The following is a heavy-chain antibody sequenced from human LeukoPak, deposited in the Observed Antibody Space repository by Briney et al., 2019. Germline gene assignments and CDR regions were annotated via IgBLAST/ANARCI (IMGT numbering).Heavy chain of an antibody. D-gene: IGHD3-10*01. CDR2: IIPIFGTP. CDR1: GGTFSSYA. CDR3: ARYGYYGSGSYQFDY. Sequence: SVKVSCKASGGTFSSYAISWVRQAPGQGLEWMGGIIPIFGTPNYAQKFRGRVTITADESTSTAYMELSSLRSEDTAVYYCARYGYYGSGSYQFDYWGQGTLVTVSS. J-gene: IGHJ4*02. V-gene: IGHV1-69*13.